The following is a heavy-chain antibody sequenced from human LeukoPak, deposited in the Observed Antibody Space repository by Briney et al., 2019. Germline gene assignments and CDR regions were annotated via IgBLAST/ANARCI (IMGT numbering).Heavy chain of an antibody. CDR1: GFTFSSYA. CDR2: ISDSGGST. D-gene: IGHD3-9*01. V-gene: IGHV3-23*01. CDR3: AKDQLRYFDWLLYLGAFDI. Sequence: PGRSLRLSCAASGFTFSSYAMSWVRQAPGKGLEWVSAISDSGGSTYYTDSVKGRFTISRDNSKNTLYLQMNSLRAEDTAVYYCAKDQLRYFDWLLYLGAFDIWGQGTMVTVSS. J-gene: IGHJ3*02.